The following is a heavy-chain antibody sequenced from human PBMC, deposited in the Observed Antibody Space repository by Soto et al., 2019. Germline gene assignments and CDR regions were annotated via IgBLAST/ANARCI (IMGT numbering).Heavy chain of an antibody. V-gene: IGHV3-23*01. CDR3: ARTRTAFYRYYFDS. D-gene: IGHD2-21*02. Sequence: GSLRLSCAASRLTFSNYAMSWVRQAPGKGLEWVSSISGSGGATYYTDSVEGRFTISKDFSKNTVSLQMTGLRVDDTAVYYCARTRTAFYRYYFDSWGKGALVTVAS. J-gene: IGHJ4*02. CDR2: ISGSGGAT. CDR1: RLTFSNYA.